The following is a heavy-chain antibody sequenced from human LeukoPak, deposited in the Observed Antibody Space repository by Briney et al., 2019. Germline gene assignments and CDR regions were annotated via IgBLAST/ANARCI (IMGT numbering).Heavy chain of an antibody. D-gene: IGHD3-22*01. CDR1: GFTFSSYS. J-gene: IGHJ4*02. CDR3: ARDDSSGFSPVDY. V-gene: IGHV3-48*01. Sequence: GGSLRLSCAASGFTFSSYSMSWVRQAPGKGLEWVSYIGSSSSTIYYADSVKGRFTISRDNAKNSLYLQMNSLRAEDTAVYYCARDDSSGFSPVDYWGQGTLVTVSS. CDR2: IGSSSSTI.